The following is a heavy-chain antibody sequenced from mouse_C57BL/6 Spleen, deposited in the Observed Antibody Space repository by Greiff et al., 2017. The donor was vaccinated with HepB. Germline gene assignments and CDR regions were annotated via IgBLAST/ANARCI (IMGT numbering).Heavy chain of an antibody. CDR3: TRGDPYYFDY. CDR1: GYTFTDYE. V-gene: IGHV1-15*01. Sequence: VKLVESGAELVRPGASVTLSCKASGYTFTDYEMHWVKQTPVHGLEWIGAIDPETGGTAYNQKFKGKAILTADKSSSTAYMELRSLTSEDSAVYYCTRGDPYYFDYWGQGTTLTVSS. CDR2: IDPETGGT. J-gene: IGHJ2*01.